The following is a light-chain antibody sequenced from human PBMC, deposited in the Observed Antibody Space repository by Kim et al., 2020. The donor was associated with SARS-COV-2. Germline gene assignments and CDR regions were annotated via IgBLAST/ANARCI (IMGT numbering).Light chain of an antibody. J-gene: IGKJ1*01. Sequence: SPGEPATLSCRASQSVSSNVAWYQQKPGQAPRLFIYGASTRATDIPARFSGSGSGTDFTLTISSLQSEDLAVYHCQQYDDWPPWTFGQGTKVDIK. CDR1: QSVSSN. V-gene: IGKV3-15*01. CDR2: GAS. CDR3: QQYDDWPPWT.